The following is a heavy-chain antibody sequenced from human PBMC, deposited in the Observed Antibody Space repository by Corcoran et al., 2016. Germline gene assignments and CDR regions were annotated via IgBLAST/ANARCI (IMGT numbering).Heavy chain of an antibody. CDR2: INPNSGGT. Sequence: QVQLVQSGAEVKKPGASVKVSCKASGYTFTGYYMHWVRQAPGQGLEWMGWINPNSGGTNYAPKFQGRVTMTRDTSISTAYMELSRLRSDDTAVYYCARDPAEVVLFDYWGQGTLVTVSS. D-gene: IGHD2-15*01. CDR1: GYTFTGYY. CDR3: ARDPAEVVLFDY. J-gene: IGHJ4*02. V-gene: IGHV1-2*02.